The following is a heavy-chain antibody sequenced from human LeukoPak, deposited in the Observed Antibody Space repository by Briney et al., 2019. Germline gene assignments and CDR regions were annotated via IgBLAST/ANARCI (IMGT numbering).Heavy chain of an antibody. Sequence: GRSLRLSCAASGFTFSSYWMHWVRQVPGKGLVWVARINPGGSSITYADSVKGRFTISRDNSKNTLYLQMNSLRAEDTAVYYCAKDRVCSGGSCYFDYWGQGTLVTVSS. CDR1: GFTFSSYW. CDR2: INPGGSSI. D-gene: IGHD2-15*01. CDR3: AKDRVCSGGSCYFDY. V-gene: IGHV3-74*01. J-gene: IGHJ4*02.